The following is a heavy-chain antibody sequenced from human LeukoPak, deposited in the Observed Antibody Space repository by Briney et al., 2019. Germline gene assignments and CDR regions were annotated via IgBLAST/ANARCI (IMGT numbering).Heavy chain of an antibody. J-gene: IGHJ4*02. CDR1: GGTFSKYT. V-gene: IGHV1-69*13. Sequence: SVKVSCKASGGTFSKYTISWVRQRPGQGLEWMGGITPLFGTANYAQKFQGRVTITADESASTAYMELSSLRSEDTAVYYCARVPYCSNGICYTHYYCDYWGQGTLVTVSS. CDR2: ITPLFGTA. CDR3: ARVPYCSNGICYTHYYCDY. D-gene: IGHD2-8*01.